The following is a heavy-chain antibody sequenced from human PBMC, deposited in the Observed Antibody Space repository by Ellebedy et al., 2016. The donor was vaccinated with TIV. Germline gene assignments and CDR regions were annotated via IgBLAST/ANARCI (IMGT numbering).Heavy chain of an antibody. J-gene: IGHJ3*01. CDR1: GYAFTTYG. CDR2: SNADNGDT. Sequence: AASVKVSCKASGYAFTTYGIHWVRQAPGQRLEWMGWSNADNGDTKYSQKFQGRVTITTDTSASTAYMELSGLRFEDTALYYCARNTPFAVWGQGTMVTVS. V-gene: IGHV1-3*01. CDR3: ARNTPFAV.